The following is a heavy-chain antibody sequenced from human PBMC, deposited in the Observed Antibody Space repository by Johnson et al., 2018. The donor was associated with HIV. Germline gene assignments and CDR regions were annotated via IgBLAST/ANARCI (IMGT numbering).Heavy chain of an antibody. J-gene: IGHJ3*02. Sequence: VQLVESGGGVAQPGRSLRLSCAASGFTFSFYAMHWVRQAPGKGLEWVALILYDGSNKYYADSVKGRFTISRDNSKNTLYLQMNSLRAEDTAVYYCARDLSRYIAVATFDAFDIWGQGTMVTVSS. D-gene: IGHD6-19*01. CDR2: ILYDGSNK. V-gene: IGHV3-30-3*01. CDR3: ARDLSRYIAVATFDAFDI. CDR1: GFTFSFYA.